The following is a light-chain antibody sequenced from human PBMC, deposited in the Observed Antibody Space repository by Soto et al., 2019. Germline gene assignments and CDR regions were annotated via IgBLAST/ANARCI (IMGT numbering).Light chain of an antibody. CDR2: DAS. V-gene: IGKV1-39*01. CDR1: QSISSK. J-gene: IGKJ1*01. Sequence: DIQMTQSPSSLSASVGDRVTITCRASQSISSKLNWYQQRPGKVPKLLIYDASSLQSGVPSRFSGSVSGTDFTLTISSLQPEDFATYYCQQSYRSPPTFGQGTKVEIK. CDR3: QQSYRSPPT.